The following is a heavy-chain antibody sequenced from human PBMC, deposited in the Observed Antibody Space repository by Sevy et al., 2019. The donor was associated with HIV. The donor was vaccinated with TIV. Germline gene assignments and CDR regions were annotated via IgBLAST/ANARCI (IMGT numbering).Heavy chain of an antibody. CDR3: ARDLTDIVVVPAARYYYGMDV. CDR1: GFTFSSYW. V-gene: IGHV3-74*01. CDR2: INSDGSST. J-gene: IGHJ6*02. D-gene: IGHD2-2*01. Sequence: GGSLRLSCAASGFTFSSYWMHWVRQAPGKGLVWVSRINSDGSSTSYADSVKGRFTISRDNAKNTLYLKMNSLRAEDTAVYYCARDLTDIVVVPAARYYYGMDVWGQGTTVTVSS.